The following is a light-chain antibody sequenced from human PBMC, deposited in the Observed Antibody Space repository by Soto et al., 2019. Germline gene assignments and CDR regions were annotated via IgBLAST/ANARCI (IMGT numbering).Light chain of an antibody. CDR2: DAS. CDR3: QQRSNWPRT. V-gene: IGKV1-5*02. Sequence: IRMSQSPSTLSVSXGDRVTILCRASQRISRFLAGYQQEPGKAPKLXXYDASSLARGGPSRFSGSGSVTDFTRTISSLEPEDFAVYYGQQRSNWPRTFGQGTKVDIK. J-gene: IGKJ1*01. CDR1: QRISRF.